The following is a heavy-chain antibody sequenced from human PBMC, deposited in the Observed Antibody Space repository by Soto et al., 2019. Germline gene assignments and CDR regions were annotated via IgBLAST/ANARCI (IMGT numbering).Heavy chain of an antibody. CDR1: GGSISSGGYS. CDR2: IYHSGST. J-gene: IGHJ5*02. CDR3: ARVGGAIWFGELHDWFDP. Sequence: SETLSLTCAVSGGSISSGGYSWSWIRQPPGKGLEWIGYIYHSGSTYYNPSLKSRVTISVDRSKNQFSLKLSSVTAADTAVYYCARVGGAIWFGELHDWFDPWGQGTLVTVSS. D-gene: IGHD3-10*01. V-gene: IGHV4-30-2*01.